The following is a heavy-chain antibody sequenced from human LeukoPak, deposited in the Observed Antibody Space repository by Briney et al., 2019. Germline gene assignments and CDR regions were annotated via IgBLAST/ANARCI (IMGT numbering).Heavy chain of an antibody. D-gene: IGHD6-13*01. CDR1: GGTFISYA. Sequence: GASVKVSCTASGGTFISYAISWVRQAPGQGLEWMGGIIPIFGTANYAQKFQGRVTITADESTSTAYMELGRLRSEDTAVYYCASTIPLAAAGTFDYWGQGTLVTVSS. CDR3: ASTIPLAAAGTFDY. J-gene: IGHJ4*02. V-gene: IGHV1-69*13. CDR2: IIPIFGTA.